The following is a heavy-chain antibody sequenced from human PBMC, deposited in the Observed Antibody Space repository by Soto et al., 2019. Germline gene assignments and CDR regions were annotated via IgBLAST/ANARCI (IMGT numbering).Heavy chain of an antibody. V-gene: IGHV1-2*04. CDR2: INPNSGGT. Sequence: QVQLVQSGAEVKKPGASVKVSCKASGYTFTGYYMHWVRQAPGQGLEWMGWINPNSGGTNYAQKFQGWVTMTRDTSISTAYMELSRLRSADTAVYYCARGAVAHYYYYGMDVWGQGTTVTVSS. D-gene: IGHD6-19*01. CDR1: GYTFTGYY. J-gene: IGHJ6*02. CDR3: ARGAVAHYYYYGMDV.